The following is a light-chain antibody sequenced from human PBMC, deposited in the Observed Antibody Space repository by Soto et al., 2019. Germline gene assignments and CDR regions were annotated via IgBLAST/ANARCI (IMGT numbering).Light chain of an antibody. V-gene: IGLV1-44*01. CDR3: AACDDSLNGVV. Sequence: QSVLTQPPSASGTPGQRVTISCSGSSSNIGSNTVNWYQQLPGTAPKLLIYSNNQRPSGVPDRFSGSKSGTSASLAISGLESEDEADYYCAACDDSLNGVVFVGGTQLTVL. CDR1: SSNIGSNT. CDR2: SNN. J-gene: IGLJ2*01.